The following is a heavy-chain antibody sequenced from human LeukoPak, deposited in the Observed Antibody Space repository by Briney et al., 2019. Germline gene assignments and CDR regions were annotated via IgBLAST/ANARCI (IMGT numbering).Heavy chain of an antibody. J-gene: IGHJ6*03. CDR2: ISYDGSNK. V-gene: IGHV3-30*04. CDR1: GFTFSSYA. D-gene: IGHD6-13*01. Sequence: GRSLRLSCAASGFTFSSYAMHWVRQAPGKGLEWVAVISYDGSNKYYADSVKGRFTISRDNSKNTLYLQMNSLRAEDTAVYYCARDFGTAAESYYYYMDVCGKGTTVTVSS. CDR3: ARDFGTAAESYYYYMDV.